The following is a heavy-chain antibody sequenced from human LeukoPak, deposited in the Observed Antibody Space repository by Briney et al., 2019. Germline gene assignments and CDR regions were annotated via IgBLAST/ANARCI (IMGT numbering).Heavy chain of an antibody. J-gene: IGHJ4*02. D-gene: IGHD3-10*01. CDR3: AKDVQTYGSGSYLGY. V-gene: IGHV3-23*01. CDR2: ISVSGGST. Sequence: GGSLRPSCAASGFTFSSYAMSWVRQAPGKGLEWVSAISVSGGSTYYADSVKGRFTISRDNSKNTLYLQMNSLRAEDTAVYYCAKDVQTYGSGSYLGYWGQGTLVTVSS. CDR1: GFTFSSYA.